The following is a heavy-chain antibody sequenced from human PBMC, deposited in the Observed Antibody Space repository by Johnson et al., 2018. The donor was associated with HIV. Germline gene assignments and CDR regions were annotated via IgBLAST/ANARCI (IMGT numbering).Heavy chain of an antibody. J-gene: IGHJ3*02. D-gene: IGHD2-8*02. Sequence: VQLVESGGGVVQPGRSLRLSCEASGFTFSSYAMHWVRQAPGKGLEWVSRVNGDGSYTTYADAGKGRFPISRDNAKNTLYLQMTSLRAEDTAVYYWARDGYCTGGADQCAFDIWGQGTMVTVSS. V-gene: IGHV3-74*01. CDR3: ARDGYCTGGADQCAFDI. CDR2: VNGDGSYT. CDR1: GFTFSSYA.